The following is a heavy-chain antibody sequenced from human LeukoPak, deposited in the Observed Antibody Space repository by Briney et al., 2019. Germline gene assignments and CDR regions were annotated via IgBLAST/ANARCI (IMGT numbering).Heavy chain of an antibody. CDR2: IYSGDSDT. D-gene: IGHD6-13*01. J-gene: IGHJ4*02. CDR1: GYRFTSYW. V-gene: IGHV5-51*01. CDR3: AKRYSSSWNFYY. Sequence: GDSLKISCQCSGYRFTSYWIGWVLQPPGKGLEWMGIIYSGDSDTRYSPSFQGQVTISADKCISTAYLQWSSLKDSDTAMYYCAKRYSSSWNFYYWGQGTLLTVSS.